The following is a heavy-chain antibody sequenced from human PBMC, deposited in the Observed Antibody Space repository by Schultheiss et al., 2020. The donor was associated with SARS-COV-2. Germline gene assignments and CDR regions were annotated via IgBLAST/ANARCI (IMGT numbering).Heavy chain of an antibody. D-gene: IGHD3-3*01. Sequence: GGSLRLSCAASGFTFSDYYMSWIRQAPGKGLEWVSYISSSGSTIYYADSVKGRFTISRDNAKNSLYLQMNSLRAEDTAVYYCARSGDHPHYDFWSGSHDPNFDYWGQGTLVTVSS. V-gene: IGHV3-11*01. J-gene: IGHJ4*02. CDR1: GFTFSDYY. CDR3: ARSGDHPHYDFWSGSHDPNFDY. CDR2: ISSSGSTI.